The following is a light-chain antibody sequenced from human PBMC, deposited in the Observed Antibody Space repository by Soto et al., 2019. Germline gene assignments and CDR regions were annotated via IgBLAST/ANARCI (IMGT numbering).Light chain of an antibody. CDR3: SSYGGNCTYV. CDR1: TSDIGGYNY. J-gene: IGLJ1*01. Sequence: QSVLTQPPSASGSPGQSVAISCTGTTSDIGGYNYVSWYQHHPGKAPKLMIYEVNKRPSGVPDRFSGSKSGSTASLTVSGLQAEDEADYYCSSYGGNCTYVFGTGTKLTVL. V-gene: IGLV2-8*01. CDR2: EVN.